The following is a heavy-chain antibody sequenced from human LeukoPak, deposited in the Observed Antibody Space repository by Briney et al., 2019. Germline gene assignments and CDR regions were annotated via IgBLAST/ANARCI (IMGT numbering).Heavy chain of an antibody. Sequence: PSETLSLTCTVSGGSISSYYWGWIRQPPGKGLEWIGSIYYSGSTYYNPSLKSRVTISVDTSKNQFSLKLSSVTAADTAVYYCARSETYGDYVFGVEGFDYWGQGTLVTVSS. V-gene: IGHV4-39*01. D-gene: IGHD4-17*01. CDR3: ARSETYGDYVFGVEGFDY. CDR1: GGSISSYY. CDR2: IYYSGST. J-gene: IGHJ4*02.